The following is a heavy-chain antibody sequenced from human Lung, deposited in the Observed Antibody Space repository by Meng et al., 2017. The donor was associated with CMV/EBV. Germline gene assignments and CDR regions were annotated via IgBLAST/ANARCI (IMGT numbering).Heavy chain of an antibody. D-gene: IGHD2-21*01. CDR2: ISSGSSDI. J-gene: IGHJ4*02. CDR3: ATNSRGPAPK. CDR1: GFSSSSYS. V-gene: IGHV3-21*01. Sequence: GESLKISCVASGFSSSSYSMNWVRQAQGKGLEWVSSISSGSSDIYYADSVKGRFTISRDNAKNSLFLHMSSLRDDEAAVYRCATNSRGPAPKWGQGTLVTVSS.